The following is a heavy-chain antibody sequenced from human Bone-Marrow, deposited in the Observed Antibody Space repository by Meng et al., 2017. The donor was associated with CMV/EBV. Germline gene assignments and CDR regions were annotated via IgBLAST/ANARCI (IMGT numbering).Heavy chain of an antibody. J-gene: IGHJ4*02. V-gene: IGHV1-2*02. Sequence: VQLVQSGGEMKKPGASVKVSCTTSGFTFSDYYIHWVRQAPGQGLEWMGWVNSKNEATNYTRKFQGRVSMTRDTSISTAHMELSRLMSDDTAVYYCVRSSGWSLFDYWGQGTLVTVSS. CDR2: VNSKNEAT. CDR1: GFTFSDYY. CDR3: VRSSGWSLFDY. D-gene: IGHD6-19*01.